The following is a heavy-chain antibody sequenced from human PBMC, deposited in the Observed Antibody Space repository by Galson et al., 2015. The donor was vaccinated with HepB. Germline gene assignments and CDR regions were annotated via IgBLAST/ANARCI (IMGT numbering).Heavy chain of an antibody. CDR3: ARDYFPRDPNWFDP. CDR1: GYTFTSFG. CDR2: TSAYTGNT. Sequence: SVKVSCKASGYTFTSFGITWVRQAPGQGLEWMGWTSAYTGNTNYAQKFQGRVTMTTDTSTTTAYMELRSLRSDDTAVYYCARDYFPRDPNWFDPWGQGTLVTVSS. D-gene: IGHD3-10*01. V-gene: IGHV1-18*01. J-gene: IGHJ5*02.